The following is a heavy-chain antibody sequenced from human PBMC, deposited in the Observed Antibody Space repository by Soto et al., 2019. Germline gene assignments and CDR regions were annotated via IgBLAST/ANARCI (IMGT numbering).Heavy chain of an antibody. V-gene: IGHV3-11*01. CDR2: ISNGGTTI. D-gene: IGHD1-20*01. CDR1: GFTFSDYY. CDR3: ARSWYNYYYSGMDV. J-gene: IGHJ6*02. Sequence: QVQLVESGGGLVKPGGSLRLSCVASGFTFSDYYLSWIRQAPGKGLECVSYISNGGTTISYADSVKGRFIISRDNAKKSLSLQMNSLRAEDKAVYYCARSWYNYYYSGMDVGGQGTTVTVSS.